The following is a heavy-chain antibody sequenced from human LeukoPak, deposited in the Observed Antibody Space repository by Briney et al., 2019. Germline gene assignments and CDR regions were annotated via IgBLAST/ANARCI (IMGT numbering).Heavy chain of an antibody. V-gene: IGHV4-39*01. CDR2: IYYSGST. D-gene: IGHD1-26*01. CDR1: GGSISTSSYY. J-gene: IGHJ4*02. Sequence: PSETLSLTCNVSGGSISTSSYYWGWIRQPPGKGLEWIGSIYYSGSTNYNPSLKSRVTISVDTSKNQFSLKLTSVTAADTAVYCCARLGYSGSYWGQGTLVTVSS. CDR3: ARLGYSGSY.